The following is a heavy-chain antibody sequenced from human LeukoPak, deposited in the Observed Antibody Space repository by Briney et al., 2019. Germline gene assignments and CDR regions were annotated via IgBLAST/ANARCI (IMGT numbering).Heavy chain of an antibody. CDR3: ARSVGGLWFGELLQQIDAFDI. V-gene: IGHV1-2*02. Sequence: EASVTVSCKASGYTFTGYYMHWVRQAPGQGLEWMGWINPNSGGTNYAQKFQGRVTMTRDTSISTAYMELSRLRSDDTAVYYCARSVGGLWFGELLQQIDAFDIWGQGTMVTVSS. CDR2: INPNSGGT. D-gene: IGHD3-10*01. CDR1: GYTFTGYY. J-gene: IGHJ3*02.